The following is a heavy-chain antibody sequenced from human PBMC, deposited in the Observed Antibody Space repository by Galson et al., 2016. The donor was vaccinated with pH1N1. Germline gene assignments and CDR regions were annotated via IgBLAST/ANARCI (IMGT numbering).Heavy chain of an antibody. CDR1: GFTFSNAW. CDR3: TTEGQRYGAY. Sequence: SLRLSCAATGFTFSNAWMSWVRQVPGKGLEWVGRITSSGDGGSTDYAGLVRDRFVISRDDSKGTLYLQMRSLKTEATAVYYCTTEGQRYGAYWGQGTQVTVSS. V-gene: IGHV3-15*01. CDR2: ITSSGDGGST. J-gene: IGHJ4*02. D-gene: IGHD3-10*01.